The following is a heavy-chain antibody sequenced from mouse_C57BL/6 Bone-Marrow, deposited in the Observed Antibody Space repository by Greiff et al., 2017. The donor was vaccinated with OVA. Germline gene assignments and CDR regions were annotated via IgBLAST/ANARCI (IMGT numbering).Heavy chain of an antibody. CDR2: IDPSDSYT. CDR3: ARYRGEFAY. V-gene: IGHV1-50*01. J-gene: IGHJ3*01. D-gene: IGHD2-14*01. Sequence: QVQLQQPGAELVKPGASVKLSCKASVYTFTSYWMQWVKQRPGQGLEWIGAIDPSDSYTNYNQKFKGKATLTVDTSSSTAYMQLSSLTSEDSAVYYCARYRGEFAYGGQGTLVTVSA. CDR1: VYTFTSYW.